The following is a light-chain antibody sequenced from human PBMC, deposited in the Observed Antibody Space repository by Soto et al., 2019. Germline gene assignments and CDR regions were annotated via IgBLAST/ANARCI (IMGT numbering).Light chain of an antibody. Sequence: DILLTYSPDSLAVSQGERATINCKSSQSVLSSSNNQNHLAWYQQKPGQPPRLLIYWASTRESGVPDRFSGGGSGTDFTLEISRVETDDVGIYYCMQSTQLPPTFGQRTLLEI. CDR1: QSVLSSSNNQNH. CDR3: MQSTQLPPT. V-gene: IGKV4-1*01. J-gene: IGKJ5*01. CDR2: WAS.